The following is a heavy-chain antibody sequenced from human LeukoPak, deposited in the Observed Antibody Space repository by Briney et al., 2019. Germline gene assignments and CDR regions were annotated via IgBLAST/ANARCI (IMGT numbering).Heavy chain of an antibody. CDR2: IYYSGST. D-gene: IGHD6-13*01. Sequence: PSETLSLTCAVSGYSISSGGYYWSWIRQHPGKGLEWIGYIYYSGSTHYNPSLKSRVTISVDTSKNQFSLKLSSVTAADTAVYYCASAESQQPFDYWGQGTLVTVSS. V-gene: IGHV4-31*11. CDR3: ASAESQQPFDY. J-gene: IGHJ4*02. CDR1: GYSISSGGYY.